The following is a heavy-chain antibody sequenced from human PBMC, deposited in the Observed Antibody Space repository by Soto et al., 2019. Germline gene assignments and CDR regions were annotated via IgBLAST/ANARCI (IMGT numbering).Heavy chain of an antibody. D-gene: IGHD6-13*01. CDR2: ASPNSGDG. V-gene: IGHV1-8*01. CDR3: ATYSSSWHDAFDV. CDR1: GFAFSTYN. Sequence: QVQLVQSGAEVKKPGASVKVSCKASGFAFSTYNINWVRQAAGQGLEWMGWASPNSGDGGYAQKFQGRVTMTRDTSTRTVYMELNSLRSDDTAVYYCATYSSSWHDAFDVGGQGTMLIVSS. J-gene: IGHJ3*01.